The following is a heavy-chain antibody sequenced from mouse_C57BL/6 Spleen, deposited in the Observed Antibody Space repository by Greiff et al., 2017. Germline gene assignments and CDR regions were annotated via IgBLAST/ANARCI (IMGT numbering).Heavy chain of an antibody. J-gene: IGHJ1*03. CDR3: ARLGNYVYWYFDV. V-gene: IGHV5-12*01. CDR2: ISNGGGST. CDR1: GFTFSDSY. Sequence: VQLKESGGGLVQPGGSLKLSCAASGFTFSDSYMYWVRQTPEKRLEWVAYISNGGGSTYYPDTVKGRFTISRDNAKNPLYLQMSRLKSEDTAMYYCARLGNYVYWYFDVWGTGTTVTVSS. D-gene: IGHD2-1*01.